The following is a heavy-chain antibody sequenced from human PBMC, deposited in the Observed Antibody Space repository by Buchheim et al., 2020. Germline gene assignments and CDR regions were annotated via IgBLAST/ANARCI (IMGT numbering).Heavy chain of an antibody. CDR2: ISSSSSYT. CDR3: ARDSLPYDFWSGYYPYNWFDP. D-gene: IGHD3-3*01. J-gene: IGHJ5*02. V-gene: IGHV3-11*05. CDR1: GFTFSDYY. Sequence: QVQLVESGGGLVKPGGSLRLSCAASGFTFSDYYMSWIRQAPGKGLEWVSYISSSSSYTNYADSVKGRFTISRDNANNSLYLQMNSLRAEDTAVYYCARDSLPYDFWSGYYPYNWFDPWGQGTL.